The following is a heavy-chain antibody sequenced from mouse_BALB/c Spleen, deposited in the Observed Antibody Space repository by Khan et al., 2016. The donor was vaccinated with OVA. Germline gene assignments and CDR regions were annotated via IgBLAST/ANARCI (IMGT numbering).Heavy chain of an antibody. Sequence: QVQLQQSGAELVRPGTSVKVSCKASGYAFTNYLIEWVKQRPGQGLEWIGVINPGSGGTNYNEKFKDKATLTADKSSSTAYMQLISLTSDDSAVYFCSRSGYGFGAYWGPGTLVTVSA. V-gene: IGHV1-54*01. D-gene: IGHD3-2*02. CDR1: GYAFTNYL. CDR3: SRSGYGFGAY. CDR2: INPGSGGT. J-gene: IGHJ3*01.